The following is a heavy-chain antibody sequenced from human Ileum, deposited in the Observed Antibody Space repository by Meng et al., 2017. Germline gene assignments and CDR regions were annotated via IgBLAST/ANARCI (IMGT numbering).Heavy chain of an antibody. CDR3: ARVVGGPASMSGWFDP. Sequence: VQRRGAGPGLWKPSRTLSTPSAVPAVSIISSNWWTWVRQAPGKGLEWIGEIYHRGRPNYNPSLKSRVTISVDKSQNQFSLKLNSVTAADTAVYYCARVVGGPASMSGWFDPWGQGTLVTVSS. J-gene: IGHJ5*01. D-gene: IGHD2-2*01. CDR2: IYHRGRP. V-gene: IGHV4-4*02. CDR1: AVSIISSNW.